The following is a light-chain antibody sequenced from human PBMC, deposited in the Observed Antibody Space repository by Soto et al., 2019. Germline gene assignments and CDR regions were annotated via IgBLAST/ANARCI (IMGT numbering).Light chain of an antibody. V-gene: IGKV3-11*01. CDR2: DPS. Sequence: EMVLTQSPATLSLSPGARATLSCRASQSVNSYLAWYQQKPCQAPRLLIYDPSNRATGIPARFSGTVSGTDFTLSIGRLEPEDVAVYYCQHRSDWPTFGQGTKLEIK. CDR1: QSVNSY. CDR3: QHRSDWPT. J-gene: IGKJ2*01.